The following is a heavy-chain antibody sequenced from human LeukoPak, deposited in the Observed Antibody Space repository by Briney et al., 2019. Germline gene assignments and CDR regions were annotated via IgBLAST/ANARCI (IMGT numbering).Heavy chain of an antibody. CDR3: AKGYDMGV. CDR1: GFRFSSYS. V-gene: IGHV3-23*01. J-gene: IGHJ6*02. CDR2: ISGSGGST. Sequence: PGGSLRLSCAVSGFRFSSYSFNWVRQAPGKGLEWVSAISGSGGSTYYADSVKGRFTISRDNSKSTLYLEMNSLRAEDTAVYYCAKGYDMGVWGRGTTVTVSS.